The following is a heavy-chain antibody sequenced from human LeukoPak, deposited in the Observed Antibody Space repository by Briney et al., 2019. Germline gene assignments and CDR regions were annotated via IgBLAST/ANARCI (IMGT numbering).Heavy chain of an antibody. J-gene: IGHJ6*02. CDR1: GFTFSKAW. Sequence: GGALRLSCAASGFTFSKAWMSWVRQAPGKGLEWAGRIKSKADGGTTDYAEPVKGRSTISSDNSKHTQYLQMNSLKTADKAVYYCTTTPAPMDVWGQGTTVTVSS. CDR2: IKSKADGGTT. V-gene: IGHV3-15*01. CDR3: TTTPAPMDV.